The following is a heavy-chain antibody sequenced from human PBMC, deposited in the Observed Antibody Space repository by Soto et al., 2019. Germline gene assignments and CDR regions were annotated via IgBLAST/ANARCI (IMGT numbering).Heavy chain of an antibody. CDR1: GYTFTSYG. CDR2: ISAYNGNT. D-gene: IGHD4-17*01. CDR3: ARDDYGDYEETYYYYGMDV. J-gene: IGHJ6*02. Sequence: ASVKVSCKASGYTFTSYGISWVRQAPGQGLEWMGWISAYNGNTNYAQKLQGRVTMTTDTSTSTAYMELRSLRSDDTAVYYCARDDYGDYEETYYYYGMDVWGQGTTVTVPS. V-gene: IGHV1-18*04.